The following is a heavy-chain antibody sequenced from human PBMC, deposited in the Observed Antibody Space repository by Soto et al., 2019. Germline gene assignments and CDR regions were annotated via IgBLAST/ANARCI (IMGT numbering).Heavy chain of an antibody. J-gene: IGHJ4*02. CDR2: IKQDGSEK. CDR1: GFTFSSYW. D-gene: IGHD4-17*01. V-gene: IGHV3-7*01. CDR3: AREPIYGDYEGGVFDY. Sequence: GGSLRLSCAASGFTFSSYWMSWVRQAPGKGLEWVANIKQDGSEKYYVDSVKGRFTISRDNAKNSLYLQMNSLRAEDTAVYYCAREPIYGDYEGGVFDYWGQGTLVTVSS.